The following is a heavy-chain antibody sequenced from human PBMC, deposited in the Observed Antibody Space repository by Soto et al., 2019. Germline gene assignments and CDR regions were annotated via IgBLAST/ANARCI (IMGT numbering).Heavy chain of an antibody. CDR3: AKSEAYSSSLALDAFDI. D-gene: IGHD6-6*01. J-gene: IGHJ3*02. V-gene: IGHV3-23*01. CDR1: GFTFSSYA. Sequence: LRLSCAASGFTFSSYAMSWVRQAPGKGLEWVSAISGSGGSTYYADSVKGRFTISRDNSKNTLYLQMNSLRAEDTAVYYCAKSEAYSSSLALDAFDIWGQGTMVTVSS. CDR2: ISGSGGST.